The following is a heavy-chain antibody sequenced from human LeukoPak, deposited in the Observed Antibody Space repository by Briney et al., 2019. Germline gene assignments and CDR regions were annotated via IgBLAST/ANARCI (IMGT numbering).Heavy chain of an antibody. D-gene: IGHD3-22*01. Sequence: GGSLRLSCAASGFTVSSNYMSWVRQAPGKGLEWVSVIYSGGSTYYADSVKGRFTISRDNSKNMLYLQMNSLRAEDTAMYYCASSSSGYYNPLDYWGQGTLVTVSS. CDR1: GFTVSSNY. V-gene: IGHV3-53*01. CDR3: ASSSSGYYNPLDY. CDR2: IYSGGST. J-gene: IGHJ4*02.